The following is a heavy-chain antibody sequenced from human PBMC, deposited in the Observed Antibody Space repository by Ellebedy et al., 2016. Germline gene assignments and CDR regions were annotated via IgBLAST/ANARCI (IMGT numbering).Heavy chain of an antibody. J-gene: IGHJ5*02. Sequence: SETLSLTCAISGDSVSSNSVAWHWIRQSPSRGLEWLGRTYYRSKWYNNYAESVKSRISINPDTSKNQLSLQLNSVTPEDTAVYYCVRGAVTVSGVLPTNWFDPWGQGTLVTVSS. CDR1: GDSVSSNSVA. CDR3: VRGAVTVSGVLPTNWFDP. CDR2: TYYRSKWYN. V-gene: IGHV6-1*01. D-gene: IGHD3-3*01.